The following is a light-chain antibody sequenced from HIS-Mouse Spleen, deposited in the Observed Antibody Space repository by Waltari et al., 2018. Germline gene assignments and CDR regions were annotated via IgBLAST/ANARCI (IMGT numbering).Light chain of an antibody. V-gene: IGLV2-14*03. CDR2: DVS. CDR1: SSDVGGYNY. Sequence: QSALTQPASVSGSPGQSITISCTGTSSDVGGYNYVSGYQQHPGKAPKLMIYDVSKRPSGVSNRCSGSKSGNTASLTISGLQAEDEADYYCSSYTSSSTLVFGGGTKLTVL. CDR3: SSYTSSSTLV. J-gene: IGLJ2*01.